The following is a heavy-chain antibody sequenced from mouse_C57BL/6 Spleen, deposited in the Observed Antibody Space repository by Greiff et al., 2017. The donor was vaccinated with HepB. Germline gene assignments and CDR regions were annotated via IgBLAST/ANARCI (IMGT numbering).Heavy chain of an antibody. CDR3: ARGGLLRYFDV. J-gene: IGHJ1*03. CDR2: INPGSGGT. V-gene: IGHV1-54*01. Sequence: QVQLQQSGAELVRPGTSVKVSCEASGYAFTNYLIEWVKQRPGQGLEWIGVINPGSGGTNYNEKFKGKATLTADKSSSTAYMQLSSLTSEDSAVYFCARGGLLRYFDVWGTGTTVTVSS. D-gene: IGHD2-3*01. CDR1: GYAFTNYL.